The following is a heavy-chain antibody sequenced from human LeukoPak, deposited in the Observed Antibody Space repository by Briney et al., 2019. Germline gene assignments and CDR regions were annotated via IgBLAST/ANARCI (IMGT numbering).Heavy chain of an antibody. CDR2: IYYSGSS. J-gene: IGHJ4*02. CDR3: AGASYDSSGVH. CDR1: GGYISSYY. D-gene: IGHD3-22*01. Sequence: PSETLSLTCTVSGGYISSYYGSWIRQPPGKGLEWIGYIYYSGSSNYNPSLKSRVTISVDTSKNQFSLKLSSVTAADTAVYYCAGASYDSSGVHWGQGTLVTVSS. V-gene: IGHV4-59*01.